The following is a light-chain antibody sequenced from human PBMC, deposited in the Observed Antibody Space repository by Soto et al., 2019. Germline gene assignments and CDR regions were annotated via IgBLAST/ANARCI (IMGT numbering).Light chain of an antibody. CDR3: QQYGSSPSWT. CDR2: GAS. Sequence: NVLTQSPGTLSLSQGERATLSCRAIQSVSSSYLAWYQQKPGQASRLLIYGASSRATGIPDRFSGSGSGTDFTLTISRLEPEDFAVYYCQQYGSSPSWTFGQGTKVDIK. V-gene: IGKV3-20*01. J-gene: IGKJ1*01. CDR1: QSVSSSY.